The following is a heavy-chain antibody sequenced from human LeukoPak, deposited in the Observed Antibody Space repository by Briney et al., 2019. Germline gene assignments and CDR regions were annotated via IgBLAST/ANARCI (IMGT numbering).Heavy chain of an antibody. CDR2: IRNKAFGETT. D-gene: IGHD3-10*01. CDR3: TRERALYGSGKDFDF. CDR1: GFTFGDYV. Sequence: GRSLRLSCSASGFTFGDYVMSWFRQAPGKGLEWVGFIRNKAFGETTQYAAPVKGRFTISRDDSNNIAYLQMNSLKTEDTAVYFCTRERALYGSGKDFDFWGQGTLVTVSS. J-gene: IGHJ4*02. V-gene: IGHV3-49*03.